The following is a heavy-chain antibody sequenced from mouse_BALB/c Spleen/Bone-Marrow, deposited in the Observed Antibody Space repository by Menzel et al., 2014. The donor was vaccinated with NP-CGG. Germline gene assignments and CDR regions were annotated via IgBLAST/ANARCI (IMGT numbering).Heavy chain of an antibody. CDR3: ARGGNYVWFAY. Sequence: VKLVESGAELAGPGASVKMSCKASGYTFTRYTMHWVKQRPGQGLEWIGYINPSSGYTNYNQKFKDKATLTADKSSSTAYMQLSSLTSEDSAVHYCARGGNYVWFAYWGQGSLVTVSA. CDR1: GYTFTRYT. D-gene: IGHD2-1*01. V-gene: IGHV1-4*01. CDR2: INPSSGYT. J-gene: IGHJ3*01.